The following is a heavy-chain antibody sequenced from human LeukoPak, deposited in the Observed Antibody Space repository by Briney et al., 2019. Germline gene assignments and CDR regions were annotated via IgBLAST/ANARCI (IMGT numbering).Heavy chain of an antibody. D-gene: IGHD4-17*01. V-gene: IGHV4-34*01. CDR3: ARALSTVTTYFDS. CDR2: INHSGST. Sequence: SETLSLTCAVYGGSFSGYYWSWIRQPPGKGLEWIGEINHSGSTNYNPSFKSRVTISADTSKSQFSLEVRSVTAADTAMFYCARALSTVTTYFDSWGQGTLLTVSP. J-gene: IGHJ4*02. CDR1: GGSFSGYY.